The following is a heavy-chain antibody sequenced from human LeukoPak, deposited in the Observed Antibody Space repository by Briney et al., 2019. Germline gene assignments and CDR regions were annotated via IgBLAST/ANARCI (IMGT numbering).Heavy chain of an antibody. CDR3: ARGRDGYNMYHFDY. Sequence: GGSLRLSCAASGFTFNSYEMNWVRQAPGKGLQWVSYISSSGYTIHYADSVKGRFTISRDNAKNSLYLQMNSLRAEDAAVYYCARGRDGYNMYHFDYWGQGTLVTVSS. J-gene: IGHJ4*02. D-gene: IGHD5-24*01. V-gene: IGHV3-48*03. CDR1: GFTFNSYE. CDR2: ISSSGYTI.